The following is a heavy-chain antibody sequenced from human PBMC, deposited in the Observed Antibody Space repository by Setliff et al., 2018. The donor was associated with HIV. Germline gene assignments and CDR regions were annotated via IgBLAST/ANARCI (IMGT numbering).Heavy chain of an antibody. V-gene: IGHV4-38-2*02. D-gene: IGHD3-22*01. CDR3: ARDVLDLVISVYGF. Sequence: ETLSLTCDVSGFSISSRYYWGWIRQSPGKGLEWIGNIYHTGSSYYNPSLNDRATISLDTSKNQFSLKPNSVTAADTAVYYCARDVLDLVISVYGFWGQGIPVTVSS. CDR2: IYHTGSS. CDR1: GFSISSRYY. J-gene: IGHJ4*02.